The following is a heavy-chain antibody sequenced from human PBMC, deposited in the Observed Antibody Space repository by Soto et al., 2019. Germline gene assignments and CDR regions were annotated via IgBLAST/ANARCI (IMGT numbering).Heavy chain of an antibody. CDR2: ISGSGGST. V-gene: IGHV3-23*01. CDR1: GFTFSSYA. CDR3: VQWEPYYFDY. J-gene: IGHJ4*02. D-gene: IGHD1-26*01. Sequence: GGSLRLSCAASGFTFSSYAMSWVRQAPGKGLEWVSAISGSGGSTYYADSVKGRFTISRDNSKNTLYLQMNSLRAGDTAGYYCVQWEPYYFDYWGQGTLVTVSS.